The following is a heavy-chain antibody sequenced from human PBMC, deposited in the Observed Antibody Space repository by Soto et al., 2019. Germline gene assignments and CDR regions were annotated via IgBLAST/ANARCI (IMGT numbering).Heavy chain of an antibody. D-gene: IGHD3-22*01. J-gene: IGHJ4*02. CDR2: IKQDGREK. V-gene: IGHV3-7*03. CDR1: GFTFSSNW. Sequence: GGSLRLSCAASGFTFSSNWMSWVRQAPGKGLEWVANIKQDGREKYYVDSVKGRFTISRDNAKNSLYLQMNSLRAEDTAVYYCARDHLGYYYDSSGYYGVDYWGQGTLVTVSS. CDR3: ARDHLGYYYDSSGYYGVDY.